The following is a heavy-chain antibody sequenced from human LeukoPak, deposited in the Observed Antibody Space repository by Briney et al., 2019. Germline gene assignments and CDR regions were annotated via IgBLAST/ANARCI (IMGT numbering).Heavy chain of an antibody. CDR3: ARDLVPYYYGSGRPCAFDP. Sequence: ASVKVSCKASGYTFTSYGISWVRQAPGQGLEWMRWISAYNGNTNYAQKLQGRVTMTTDTSTSTAYMELRSLRSDDTAVYYCARDLVPYYYGSGRPCAFDPWGQGTLVTVSS. V-gene: IGHV1-18*01. D-gene: IGHD3-10*01. CDR2: ISAYNGNT. J-gene: IGHJ5*02. CDR1: GYTFTSYG.